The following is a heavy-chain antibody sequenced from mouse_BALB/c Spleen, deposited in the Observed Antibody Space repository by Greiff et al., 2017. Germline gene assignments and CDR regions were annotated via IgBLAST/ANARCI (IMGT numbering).Heavy chain of an antibody. V-gene: IGHV2-9*02. CDR1: GFSLTSYG. Sequence: VQLKESGPGLVAPSQSLSITCTVSGFSLTSYGVHWVRQPPGKGLEWLGVIWAGGSTNYNSALMSRLSISKDNSKSQVFLKMNSLQTDDTAMYYCARGCYGSSSGYFDVWGAGTTVTVSS. CDR3: ARGCYGSSSGYFDV. CDR2: IWAGGST. J-gene: IGHJ1*01. D-gene: IGHD1-1*01.